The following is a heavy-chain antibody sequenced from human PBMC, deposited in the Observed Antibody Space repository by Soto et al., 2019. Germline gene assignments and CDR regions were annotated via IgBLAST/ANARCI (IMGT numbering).Heavy chain of an antibody. J-gene: IGHJ4*02. CDR1: GFTFSSYD. CDR3: ARDRGTSGKAF. V-gene: IGHV3-21*01. CDR2: ITSSGSYK. Sequence: GGSLRLSCAASGFTFSSYDMHWVRQAPGNGLEWVSSITSSGSYKYYADSLKGRLTISRDNARNSLFLQLNSLRAEDTAVYYCARDRGTSGKAFWGQGTLVTVSS. D-gene: IGHD6-19*01.